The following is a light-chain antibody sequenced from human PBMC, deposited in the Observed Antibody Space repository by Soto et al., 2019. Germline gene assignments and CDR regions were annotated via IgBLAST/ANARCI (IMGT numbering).Light chain of an antibody. J-gene: IGKJ4*01. CDR1: QSISSY. CDR2: AAS. CDR3: QKSYSTPLN. V-gene: IGKV1-39*01. Sequence: DIQMTHSPSSLSASVLDIVTITFRASQSISSYLNLYQQKPGKAPKLLIYAASSLQSGVPSRFSGSGSGTDFTLTISSLQPEDFATYYCQKSYSTPLNFGGGTKVDIK.